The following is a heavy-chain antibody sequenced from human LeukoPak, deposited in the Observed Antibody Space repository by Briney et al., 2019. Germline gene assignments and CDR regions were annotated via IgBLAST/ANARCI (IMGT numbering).Heavy chain of an antibody. CDR2: ISSSGSTI. J-gene: IGHJ6*03. Sequence: PGGSLRLFCAASGFTFSDYYMSWIRQAPGKGLEWVSYISSSGSTIYYADSVKGRFTISRDNAKDSLYLQMNSLRAEDTAVYYCARGHYDFWSGYYSGRGYYYYYMDVWGKGTTVTVSS. V-gene: IGHV3-11*01. D-gene: IGHD3-3*01. CDR3: ARGHYDFWSGYYSGRGYYYYYMDV. CDR1: GFTFSDYY.